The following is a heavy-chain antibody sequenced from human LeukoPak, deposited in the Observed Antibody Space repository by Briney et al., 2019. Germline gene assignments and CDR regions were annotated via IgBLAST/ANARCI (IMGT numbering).Heavy chain of an antibody. CDR3: ARAPPAGIVGATNWFDP. CDR1: GYTFTSYG. J-gene: IGHJ5*02. V-gene: IGHV1-18*01. CDR2: ISAYNGNT. D-gene: IGHD1-26*01. Sequence: ASVKVSCKASGYTFTSYGISWVRQAPGQGLEWMGWISAYNGNTHYAQKLQGRVTMTTDTSTSTVYMELRSLRSDDTAVYYCARAPPAGIVGATNWFDPWGQGTLVTVSS.